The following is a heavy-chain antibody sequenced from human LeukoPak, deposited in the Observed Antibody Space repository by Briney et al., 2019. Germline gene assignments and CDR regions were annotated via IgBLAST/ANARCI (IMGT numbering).Heavy chain of an antibody. CDR1: GYTFTSYG. CDR3: ARDLLCSSTSCYGANWFDP. Sequence: ASVKVSCKASGYTFTSYGISWVRQAPGQGLEWMGWISAYNGNTNYAQKFQGRVTITADESTSTAYMELSSLRSEDTAVYYCARDLLCSSTSCYGANWFDPWGQGTLVTVSS. J-gene: IGHJ5*02. D-gene: IGHD2-2*01. V-gene: IGHV1-18*01. CDR2: ISAYNGNT.